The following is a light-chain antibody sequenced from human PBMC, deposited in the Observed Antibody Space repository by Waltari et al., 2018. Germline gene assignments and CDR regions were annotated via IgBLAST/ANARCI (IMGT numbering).Light chain of an antibody. CDR1: NRHVGRYNV. CDR3: SSYAGDNIVV. Sequence: QSALTQPASVSGSLGQSITLSCTGTNRHVGRYNVVSWHQQHPGKAPKLLLYGVTKRPSGVSTRFSGSKSGNTASMTISGLQAEDEADYYCSSYAGDNIVVFGGGTRLTVV. J-gene: IGLJ2*01. CDR2: GVT. V-gene: IGLV2-23*02.